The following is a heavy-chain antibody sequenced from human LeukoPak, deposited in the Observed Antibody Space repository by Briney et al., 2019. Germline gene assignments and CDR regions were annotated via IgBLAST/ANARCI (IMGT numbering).Heavy chain of an antibody. Sequence: ASVKVSCKASGYTFTSYGISWVRQAPGQGLEWMGWISAYNGNTNYAQKLQGRVTMTTDTSTSTAYMELRSLRSDDTAVYYCARDSAHNFDWLLVDPWGQGTLVTVSS. J-gene: IGHJ5*02. D-gene: IGHD3-9*01. V-gene: IGHV1-18*01. CDR1: GYTFTSYG. CDR3: ARDSAHNFDWLLVDP. CDR2: ISAYNGNT.